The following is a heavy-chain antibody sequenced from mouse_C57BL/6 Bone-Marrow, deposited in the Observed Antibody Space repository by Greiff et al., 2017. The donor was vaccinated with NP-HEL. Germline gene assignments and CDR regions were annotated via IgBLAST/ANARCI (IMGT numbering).Heavy chain of an antibody. J-gene: IGHJ3*01. V-gene: IGHV1-80*01. CDR3: AREGDYYGSSPWFAY. D-gene: IGHD1-1*01. CDR2: IYPGDGDT. Sequence: VQLQQSGAELVKPGASVKISCKASGYAFSSYWMNWVKQRPGKGLEWIGQIYPGDGDTNYNGKFKGKATLTADKSSSTAYMQLSSLTSEDSAVYFGAREGDYYGSSPWFAYWGQGTLVTVSA. CDR1: GYAFSSYW.